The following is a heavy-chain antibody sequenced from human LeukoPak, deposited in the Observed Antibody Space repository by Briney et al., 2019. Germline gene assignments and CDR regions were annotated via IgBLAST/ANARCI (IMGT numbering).Heavy chain of an antibody. CDR2: IYYSGST. CDR3: AREAATFGVVITFDY. Sequence: SETLSLTCTVSGGSISSSSYYWGWIRQPPGKGLEWTGSIYYSGSTYYNPSLKSRVAISVDTSKNQFSLKLSSVTAADTAVYYCAREAATFGVVITFDYWGQGTLVTVSS. V-gene: IGHV4-39*07. J-gene: IGHJ4*02. D-gene: IGHD3-3*01. CDR1: GGSISSSSYY.